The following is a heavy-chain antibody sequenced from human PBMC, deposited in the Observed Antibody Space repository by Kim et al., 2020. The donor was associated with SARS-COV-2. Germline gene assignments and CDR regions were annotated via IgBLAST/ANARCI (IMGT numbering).Heavy chain of an antibody. J-gene: IGHJ4*02. CDR1: GFTFSSYA. D-gene: IGHD1-1*01. CDR3: AKDVGGNRYNFDS. CDR2: ISAGGDGT. V-gene: IGHV3-23*01. Sequence: GGSLRLSCAASGFTFSSYAMTWVRQAPGKGPEWVSTISAGGDGTHYADSVKGRFAVSRDNPRNILYLQMNSLRAEDTALYYCAKDVGGNRYNFDSWGQGTLVTVSS.